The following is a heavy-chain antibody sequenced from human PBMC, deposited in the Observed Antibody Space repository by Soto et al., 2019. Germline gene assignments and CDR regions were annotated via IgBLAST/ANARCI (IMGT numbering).Heavy chain of an antibody. CDR1: GFTFKNYA. D-gene: IGHD2-2*01. CDR3: ATTRVGPCSSSICFSGIFDGMDV. V-gene: IGHV3-30-3*01. CDR2: ISYDGSIE. Sequence: QVQLVESGGGVVQPGRSLRLSCAASGFTFKNYAMHWVRQAPGKGLEWVAVISYDGSIEFYADSVKGRFTISRDNSKNTLYLQMNSLRTEDTAVYYCATTRVGPCSSSICFSGIFDGMDVWGQGTTVTVSS. J-gene: IGHJ6*02.